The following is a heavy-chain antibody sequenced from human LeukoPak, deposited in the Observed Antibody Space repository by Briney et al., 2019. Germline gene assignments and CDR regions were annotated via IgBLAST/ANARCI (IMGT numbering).Heavy chain of an antibody. J-gene: IGHJ4*02. D-gene: IGHD6-19*01. CDR1: GFTFDDYA. Sequence: PGGSLRLSCAASGFTFDDYAMHWVRQAPGKGLEWVSGISWNSGSIGYADSVKGRFTISRDNAKNTLYLQMNSLRAEDTAVYYCATMSSGWTSFDYWGQGTLVTVSS. CDR3: ATMSSGWTSFDY. V-gene: IGHV3-9*01. CDR2: ISWNSGSI.